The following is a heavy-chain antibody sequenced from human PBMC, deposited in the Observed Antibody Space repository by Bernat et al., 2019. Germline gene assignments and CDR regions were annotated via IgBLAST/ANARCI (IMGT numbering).Heavy chain of an antibody. D-gene: IGHD2-15*01. CDR1: GGSFSGYY. CDR3: ARRYVVGIRAFDI. Sequence: QVQLQQWGAGLLKPSETLSLTCAVYGGSFSGYYWSWIRQPPGKGLEWIGEINHSGSTNYNPSIKSRVTISVDTTKKQLSLKLSSVTAAEAAVCYCARRYVVGIRAFDIWGEGTMVTVSS. CDR2: INHSGST. J-gene: IGHJ3*02. V-gene: IGHV4-34*01.